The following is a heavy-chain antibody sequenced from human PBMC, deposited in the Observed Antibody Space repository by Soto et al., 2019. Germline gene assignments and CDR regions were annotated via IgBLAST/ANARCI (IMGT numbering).Heavy chain of an antibody. Sequence: QVQLVESGGGVVQPGRSLRLSCAASGFTFSSYGMHWVRQAPGKGLEWVAVIWYDGSNKYYADSVKGPFTISRDNSKNTLYLQMNSLRAEDTAVYYCARGSDGDYFDYWGQGTLVTVSS. J-gene: IGHJ4*02. V-gene: IGHV3-33*01. CDR1: GFTFSSYG. CDR2: IWYDGSNK. CDR3: ARGSDGDYFDY. D-gene: IGHD4-17*01.